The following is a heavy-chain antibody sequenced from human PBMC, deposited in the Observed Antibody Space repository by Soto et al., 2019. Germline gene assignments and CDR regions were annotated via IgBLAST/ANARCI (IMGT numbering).Heavy chain of an antibody. V-gene: IGHV1-2*02. D-gene: IGHD1-1*01. Sequence: GGSVKVSFKASGYPFSDYYIHLVRQAPGQGLEWMGWINPNSGGTKYAPKFQGGVTMTRDTSITTAYMELSRLRSGDTAVYYCAREPATAKPEGVDFWGQGTRVTVSS. J-gene: IGHJ4*02. CDR1: GYPFSDYY. CDR2: INPNSGGT. CDR3: AREPATAKPEGVDF.